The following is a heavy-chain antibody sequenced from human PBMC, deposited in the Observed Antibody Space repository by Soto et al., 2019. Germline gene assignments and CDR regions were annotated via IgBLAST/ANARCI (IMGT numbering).Heavy chain of an antibody. D-gene: IGHD3-3*01. J-gene: IGHJ6*03. V-gene: IGHV4-59*01. Sequence: SETLSLTCTVSGGSISSYYWSWIRQPPGKGLEWIGYIYYSGSTNYNPSLKSRVTISVDTSKNQFSLKLSSVTAADTAVYYCAREKNAFGSGYYTDYYYYMDGWGKGTTVTVSS. CDR3: AREKNAFGSGYYTDYYYYMDG. CDR2: IYYSGST. CDR1: GGSISSYY.